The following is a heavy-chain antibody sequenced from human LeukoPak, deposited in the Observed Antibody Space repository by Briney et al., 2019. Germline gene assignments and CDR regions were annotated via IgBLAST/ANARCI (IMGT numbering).Heavy chain of an antibody. D-gene: IGHD2-2*03. Sequence: GGSLRPSCAASGFSFSNVWMSWVRQAPGKGLEWVGRIKSKSDGGTTDYAAPVKGRFTISRDDSKNTLYLQMNSLKTEDTAVYYCTSGGDCRTTSCYSDWGQGTLVTVSS. CDR2: IKSKSDGGTT. CDR1: GFSFSNVW. J-gene: IGHJ4*02. V-gene: IGHV3-15*01. CDR3: TSGGDCRTTSCYSD.